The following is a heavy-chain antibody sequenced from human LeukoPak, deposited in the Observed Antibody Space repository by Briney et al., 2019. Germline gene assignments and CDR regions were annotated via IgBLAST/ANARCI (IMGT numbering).Heavy chain of an antibody. D-gene: IGHD3-10*01. CDR2: ISGSGGST. V-gene: IGHV3-23*01. CDR1: GFTFSNYA. Sequence: GGSLRLSCAASGFTFSNYAMTWVRQAPGKGLEWVSGISGSGGSTFYADSVKGRFTISRDNSKNTLYLQMNSLRAEDTAVYYCARDLNMVRGVKGGYWGQGTLVTVSS. CDR3: ARDLNMVRGVKGGY. J-gene: IGHJ4*02.